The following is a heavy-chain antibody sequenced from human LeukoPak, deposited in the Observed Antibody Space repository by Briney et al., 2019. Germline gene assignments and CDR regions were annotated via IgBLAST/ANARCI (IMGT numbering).Heavy chain of an antibody. CDR2: IWYDGSNK. J-gene: IGHJ4*02. V-gene: IGHV3-33*08. CDR3: ARGFCSSTSCYKGGWDY. Sequence: GGSLRLSCAASGFTFSSYWMSWVRQAPGKGLEWVAVIWYDGSNKYYADSVKGRFTISRDNSKNTLYLQMNSLRAEDTAVYYCARGFCSSTSCYKGGWDYWGQGTLVTVSS. D-gene: IGHD2-2*02. CDR1: GFTFSSYW.